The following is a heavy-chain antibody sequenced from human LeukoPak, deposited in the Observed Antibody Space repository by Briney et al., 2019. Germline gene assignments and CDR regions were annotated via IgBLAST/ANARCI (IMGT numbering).Heavy chain of an antibody. D-gene: IGHD2-8*01. Sequence: GGSLRLSCAASGFTFSSYTMRWVRQTPGKGLEWVSSISGSGDSTYYTDSVKGRFIISRDNSQSTLYLEVNSLRADDTAVYYCTKDVVSNSKAFDYWGQGTLVTVSS. V-gene: IGHV3-23*01. CDR1: GFTFSSYT. CDR2: ISGSGDST. J-gene: IGHJ4*02. CDR3: TKDVVSNSKAFDY.